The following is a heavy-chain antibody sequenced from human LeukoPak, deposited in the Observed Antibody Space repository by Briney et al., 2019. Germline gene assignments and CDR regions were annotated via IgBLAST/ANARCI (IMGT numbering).Heavy chain of an antibody. CDR2: IFYSGST. D-gene: IGHD4-23*01. V-gene: IGHV4-59*01. J-gene: IGHJ3*02. CDR3: MRVSDFGGSTPRSFDI. CDR1: GGAMSTYY. Sequence: SETLSLTWTGFGGAMSTYYWGWFRQPPGKQLDWIAYIFYSGSTNYSPSLKSRVNISVDTSKYQFSLKLSSVTAADTAVYYCMRVSDFGGSTPRSFDIWGQGTMVTVSS.